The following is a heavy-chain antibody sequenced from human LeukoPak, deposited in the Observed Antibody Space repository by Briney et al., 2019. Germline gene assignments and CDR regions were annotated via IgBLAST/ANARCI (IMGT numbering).Heavy chain of an antibody. CDR3: AKDLGVGYFDWLYSSHGIDY. D-gene: IGHD3-9*01. CDR1: GFTFSSYG. V-gene: IGHV3-30*02. J-gene: IGHJ4*02. Sequence: GGSLRLSCAASGFTFSSYGMHWVRQAPGKGLEWVAFIRYDGSNKYYADSVKGRFTISRDNSKNTLYLQMNSLRAEDTAVYYCAKDLGVGYFDWLYSSHGIDYWGQGTLVTVSS. CDR2: IRYDGSNK.